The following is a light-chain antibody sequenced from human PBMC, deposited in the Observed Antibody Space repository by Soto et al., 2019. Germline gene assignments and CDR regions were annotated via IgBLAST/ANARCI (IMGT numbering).Light chain of an antibody. V-gene: IGKV3-15*01. J-gene: IGKJ4*01. CDR1: QSVSSK. Sequence: ETVMTQSPATLSLSPGERATLSCRASQSVSSKLVWYQQKPGQAPRFLIYDASTRATGIPARFRGSGSGTEFTLTIDSLQSEDFAVYYCQQYNDWPPAFGGGTKVEIK. CDR3: QQYNDWPPA. CDR2: DAS.